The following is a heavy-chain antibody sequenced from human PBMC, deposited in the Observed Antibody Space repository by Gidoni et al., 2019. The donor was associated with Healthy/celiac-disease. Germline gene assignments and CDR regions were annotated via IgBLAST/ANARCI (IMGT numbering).Heavy chain of an antibody. D-gene: IGHD2-8*01. J-gene: IGHJ6*02. CDR3: ARDIVLQKGVYYYYGMDV. CDR2: MNPNSGNT. Sequence: QVQLVQSGAELKKPGASVKVSCKASGSTFTSYAINWVRQATGQGLEWMGWMNPNSGNTGYAQKFQGRVTMTRNTSISTAYMELSSLRSEDTAVYYCARDIVLQKGVYYYYGMDVWGQGTTVTVSS. V-gene: IGHV1-8*01. CDR1: GSTFTSYA.